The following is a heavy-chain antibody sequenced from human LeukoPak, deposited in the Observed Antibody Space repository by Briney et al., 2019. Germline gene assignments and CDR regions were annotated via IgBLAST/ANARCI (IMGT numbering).Heavy chain of an antibody. J-gene: IGHJ4*02. Sequence: GESLKISCKGSGYSFTSYWIGWVRQMPGKGLEWMGIIYPGDSDTRYSPSFQGQVTISADKSISTAYLQWSSLKASDTAMYYCARRRKRIIEEYYLDYWGQGTLVTVSS. CDR3: ARRRKRIIEEYYLDY. CDR1: GYSFTSYW. V-gene: IGHV5-51*01. CDR2: IYPGDSDT. D-gene: IGHD1-14*01.